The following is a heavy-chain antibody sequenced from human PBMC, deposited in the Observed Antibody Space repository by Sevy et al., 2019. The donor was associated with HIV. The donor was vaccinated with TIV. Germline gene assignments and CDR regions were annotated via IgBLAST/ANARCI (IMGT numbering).Heavy chain of an antibody. CDR1: GYTFTGYY. J-gene: IGHJ4*02. V-gene: IGHV1-2*04. CDR2: INPNNGGT. CDR3: ARDRSYYFDY. Sequence: ASVKVSGKASGYTFTGYYMHWVRQAPGQGLEWMGWINPNNGGTNYAQKFQGWVTMTRDTSISTAYMELSRLRSDDTALYYCARDRSYYFDYWGQGTLVTVSS.